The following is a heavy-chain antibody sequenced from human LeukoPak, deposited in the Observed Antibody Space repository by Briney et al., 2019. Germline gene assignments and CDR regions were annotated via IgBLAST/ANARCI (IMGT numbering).Heavy chain of an antibody. Sequence: SETLSLTCAVYGGSFSGYYWSWIRQPPGKGLEWIGEINHSGSTNYNPSLKSRVTISVDTSKNQFSLKLSSVTAADTAVYYCARGYRNIVVVPAAHFDYRGQGTLVTVSS. CDR3: ARGYRNIVVVPAAHFDY. CDR1: GGSFSGYY. V-gene: IGHV4-34*01. J-gene: IGHJ4*02. CDR2: INHSGST. D-gene: IGHD2-2*01.